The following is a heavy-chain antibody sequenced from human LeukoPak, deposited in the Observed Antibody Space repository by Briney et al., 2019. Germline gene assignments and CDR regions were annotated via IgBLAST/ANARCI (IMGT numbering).Heavy chain of an antibody. CDR3: ARDRVVGLGIDNAFDI. D-gene: IGHD2-15*01. J-gene: IGHJ3*02. V-gene: IGHV1-69*13. CDR1: GGSFSSYA. Sequence: SVTVSCKASGGSFSSYAISWVRQAPGQGLEWMGGIIPVFGTANYAQKFQGRVTITADESTSTAYMELSSLRSEDTAVYYCARDRVVGLGIDNAFDIWGHGTMVTVSS. CDR2: IIPVFGTA.